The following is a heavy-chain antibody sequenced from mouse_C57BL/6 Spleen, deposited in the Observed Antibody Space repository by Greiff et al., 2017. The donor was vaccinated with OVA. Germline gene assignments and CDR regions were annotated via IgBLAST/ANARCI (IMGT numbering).Heavy chain of an antibody. J-gene: IGHJ1*03. CDR3: ARSYYGSSYDWYFDV. D-gene: IGHD1-1*01. Sequence: QVQLQQPGAELVKPGASVKLSCKASGYTFTSYWMHWVKQRPGQGLEWIGMIHPNSGSTNYNEKFKSKATLTVDKSSSTAYMQLSSLTSEDSAVYDCARSYYGSSYDWYFDVWGTGTTVTVSS. CDR2: IHPNSGST. V-gene: IGHV1-64*01. CDR1: GYTFTSYW.